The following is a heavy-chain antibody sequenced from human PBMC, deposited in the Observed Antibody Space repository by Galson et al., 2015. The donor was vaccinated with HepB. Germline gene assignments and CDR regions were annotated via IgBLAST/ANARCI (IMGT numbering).Heavy chain of an antibody. CDR1: GFTFSSYW. D-gene: IGHD1-7*01. Sequence: SLRLSCAASGFTFSSYWMTWVRQAPGKGLEWVANIKQDGSEKYYVDSVKGRFTISRDNAKNSLYLQMNSLRAEDTAVYYCARDRGSNWNSRDYWGQGTLVTVSS. V-gene: IGHV3-7*03. J-gene: IGHJ4*02. CDR3: ARDRGSNWNSRDY. CDR2: IKQDGSEK.